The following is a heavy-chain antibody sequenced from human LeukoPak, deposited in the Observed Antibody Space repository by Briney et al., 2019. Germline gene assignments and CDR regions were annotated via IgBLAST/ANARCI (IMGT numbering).Heavy chain of an antibody. CDR1: GFTVSSNY. CDR2: IYIGGNT. Sequence: PGGSLRLSCAASGFTVSSNYMTWFRQPPGKGLRWVSMIYIGGNTYYADSVQGRFTISRDNYRNTVYLQMDSLTVEDTAVYYCAKEGFCSGANCYPPSWGQGTLVTVSS. J-gene: IGHJ5*02. V-gene: IGHV3-53*01. D-gene: IGHD2-15*01. CDR3: AKEGFCSGANCYPPS.